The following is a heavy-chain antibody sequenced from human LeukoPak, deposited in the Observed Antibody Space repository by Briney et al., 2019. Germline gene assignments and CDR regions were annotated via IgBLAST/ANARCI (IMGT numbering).Heavy chain of an antibody. D-gene: IGHD6-19*01. V-gene: IGHV3-53*01. CDR2: IYSGGSA. CDR1: GFTVSSNY. Sequence: GGSLRLSCEPSGFTVSSNYMSWFRQAPGKGLKGVSVIYSGGSAYYTDSVEGRFTISRDNSKNTLYLQMNTLGAEDTAVYYCARTVAGSGIDYFDYWGQGTLVTVSS. CDR3: ARTVAGSGIDYFDY. J-gene: IGHJ4*02.